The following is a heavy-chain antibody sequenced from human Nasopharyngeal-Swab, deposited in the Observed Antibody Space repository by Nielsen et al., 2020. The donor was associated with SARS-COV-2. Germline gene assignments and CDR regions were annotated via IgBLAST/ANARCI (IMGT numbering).Heavy chain of an antibody. V-gene: IGHV3-21*01. Sequence: GGSLRLSCAASGFTLSSYSMNWVRQAPGKGLEWVSSINSLSTYIHYVDLVKGRFTISRDNAKSSLYLQMNSLRAEDTAVYYCARERGSSGLDGFDIWGQGTMVTVSP. CDR2: INSLSTYI. D-gene: IGHD6-19*01. CDR3: ARERGSSGLDGFDI. J-gene: IGHJ3*02. CDR1: GFTLSSYS.